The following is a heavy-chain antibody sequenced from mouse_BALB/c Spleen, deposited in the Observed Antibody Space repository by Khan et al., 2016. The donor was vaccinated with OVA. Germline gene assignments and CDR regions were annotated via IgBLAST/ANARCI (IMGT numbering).Heavy chain of an antibody. V-gene: IGHV9-2-1*01. D-gene: IGHD2-2*01. CDR1: GYTFTDYS. CDR2: INTETGEP. CDR3: ARRDYGYNWFAY. Sequence: QIQLVQSGPELKKPGETVKISYKASGYTFTDYSMHWVKQAPGKGLKWMGWINTETGEPTYADDFKGRFAFSLETSASAAYLHINNLKNEDTATYFCARRDYGYNWFAYWGQGTLVTVSA. J-gene: IGHJ3*01.